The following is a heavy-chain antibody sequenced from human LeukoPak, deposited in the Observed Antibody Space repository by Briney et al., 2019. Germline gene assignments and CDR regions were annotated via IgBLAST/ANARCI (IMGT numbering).Heavy chain of an antibody. D-gene: IGHD7-27*01. CDR1: GYTFTGFK. J-gene: IGHJ4*02. CDR2: INPNSGGT. V-gene: IGHV1-2*04. Sequence: ASVKVSCKASGYTFTGFKITWVRQAPGQGLEWMGWINPNSGGTNYAQKFQGWVTMTRDTSISTAYMELSRLRSDDTAVYYCARGSGDGYFDYWGQGTLVTVSS. CDR3: ARGSGDGYFDY.